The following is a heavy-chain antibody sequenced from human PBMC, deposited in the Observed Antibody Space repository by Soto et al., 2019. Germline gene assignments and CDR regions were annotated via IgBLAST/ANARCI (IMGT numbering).Heavy chain of an antibody. CDR2: ISGSGGST. Sequence: HPGGSLRLSCAASGLTFSSYAMSWVRQAPGKGLEWVSAISGSGGSTYYADSVKGRFTISRDNSKNTLYLQMNSLRAEDTAVYYCAKASFGGDPPLYYYYYGMDVWGQGTTVTVSS. CDR1: GLTFSSYA. CDR3: AKASFGGDPPLYYYYYGMDV. V-gene: IGHV3-23*01. J-gene: IGHJ6*02. D-gene: IGHD3-16*01.